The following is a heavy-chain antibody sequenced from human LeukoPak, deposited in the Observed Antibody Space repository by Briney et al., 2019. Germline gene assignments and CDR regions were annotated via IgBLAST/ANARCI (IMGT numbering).Heavy chain of an antibody. Sequence: GGSLRLSSAASGFTFDDYAMHWVRQAPGKGLEWVSGISWNSGSIGYADSVKGRFTISRDNAKNSLYLQMNSLRAEDTALYYCAKGYCSSTSCYVDYWGQGTLVTVSS. CDR2: ISWNSGSI. CDR3: AKGYCSSTSCYVDY. CDR1: GFTFDDYA. D-gene: IGHD2-2*01. J-gene: IGHJ4*02. V-gene: IGHV3-9*01.